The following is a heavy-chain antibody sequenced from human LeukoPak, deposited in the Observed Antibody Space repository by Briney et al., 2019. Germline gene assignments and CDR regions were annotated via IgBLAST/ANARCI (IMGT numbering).Heavy chain of an antibody. D-gene: IGHD2-8*01. CDR2: IYHSGST. V-gene: IGHV4-38-2*02. CDR1: GYSISSGYY. CDR3: ARDKDPLLPLMVYAPPQAFDY. Sequence: SETLSLTCTVSGYSISSGYYWGWIRQPPGKGLEWIGSIYHSGSTYYNPSLKSRVTISVDTSKNQFSLKLSSVTAADTAVYYCARDKDPLLPLMVYAPPQAFDYWGQGTLVTVSS. J-gene: IGHJ4*02.